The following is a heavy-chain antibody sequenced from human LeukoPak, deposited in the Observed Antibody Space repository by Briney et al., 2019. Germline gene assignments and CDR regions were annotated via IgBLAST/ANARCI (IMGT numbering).Heavy chain of an antibody. CDR3: ARDPGIAAAGTVGYFDS. V-gene: IGHV3-21*01. D-gene: IGHD6-13*01. J-gene: IGHJ4*02. Sequence: GGSLRLSCAVSGFTFSSYSMNWVRQAPGKGLEWVSSISSSSGYIYYADSVKGRFTISRDNAKNSLYLQMNSLRAEDTAVYYCARDPGIAAAGTVGYFDSWGQGTLVTVSS. CDR2: ISSSSGYI. CDR1: GFTFSSYS.